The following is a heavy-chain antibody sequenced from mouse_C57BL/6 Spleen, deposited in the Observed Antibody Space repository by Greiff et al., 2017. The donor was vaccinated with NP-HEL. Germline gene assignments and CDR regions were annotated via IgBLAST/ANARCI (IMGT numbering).Heavy chain of an antibody. D-gene: IGHD2-13*01. CDR1: GYTFTSYW. V-gene: IGHV1-59*01. CDR3: ARGNGDYVGAMGC. CDR2: IDPSDSYT. Sequence: VQLQQPGAELVRPGTSVKLSCKASGYTFTSYWMHWVKQRPGQGLEWIGVIDPSDSYTNYNQKFKGKATLTVDTSSSTAYMQLSSLTSEDSAVYYCARGNGDYVGAMGCWGQGASVTVAS. J-gene: IGHJ4*01.